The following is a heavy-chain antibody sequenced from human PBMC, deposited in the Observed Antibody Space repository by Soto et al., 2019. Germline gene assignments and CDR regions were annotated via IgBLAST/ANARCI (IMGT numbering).Heavy chain of an antibody. J-gene: IGHJ6*02. CDR3: ARGDYGSGSYYYYGMDV. V-gene: IGHV1-8*01. CDR2: MNPNSGNT. CDR1: GYTFTSYD. D-gene: IGHD3-10*01. Sequence: QVQLVQSGAEVKKPGASVKVSCKASGYTFTSYDINWVRQATGQGLEWMGRMNPNSGNTGYAQKFQGRVTMTRNTSIITAYMELSSLRSEDTAVYYCARGDYGSGSYYYYGMDVWGQGTTVTVSS.